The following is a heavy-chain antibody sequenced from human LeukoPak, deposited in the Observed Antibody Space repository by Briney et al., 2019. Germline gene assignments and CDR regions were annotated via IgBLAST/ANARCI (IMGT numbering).Heavy chain of an antibody. J-gene: IGHJ4*02. V-gene: IGHV3-11*05. CDR2: ISSSSSYT. CDR3: ARGVRKPHPDYYDSSGGFDY. Sequence: GGSLRLSCAASGFTFSDYYMSWIRQAPGKGLEWVSYISSSSSYTNYADSVKGRFTISRDNAKNSLYLQMNSLRAEDTAVYYCARGVRKPHPDYYDSSGGFDYWGQGTLVTVSS. D-gene: IGHD3-22*01. CDR1: GFTFSDYY.